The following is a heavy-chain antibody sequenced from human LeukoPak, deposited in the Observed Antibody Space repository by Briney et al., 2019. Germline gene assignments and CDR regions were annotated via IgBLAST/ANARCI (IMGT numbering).Heavy chain of an antibody. J-gene: IGHJ4*02. D-gene: IGHD3-10*02. V-gene: IGHV4-39*01. Sequence: PSETLSPTCTFPGGSISGSDYYWGWVRQPPGKGLEWIGSIHYGGNTHYNPSLKSRVTISADTSKNQFSLNLSSVTAADTGLYYCARHLVVITLYYFDYWSQGTLVTVSS. CDR3: ARHLVVITLYYFDY. CDR2: IHYGGNT. CDR1: GGSISGSDYY.